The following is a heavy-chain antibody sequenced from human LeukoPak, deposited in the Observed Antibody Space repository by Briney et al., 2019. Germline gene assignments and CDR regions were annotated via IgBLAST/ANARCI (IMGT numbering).Heavy chain of an antibody. Sequence: ASVKVSCKASGYTFTGYYIHWVRQAPGQGLEWMGWINPHSGGTNYAQKFQGGVTMTRDTSITTAYMELSSLRSEDTAVYYCARGAGPGYSSSSISIGGIIDYWGQGTLVTVSS. J-gene: IGHJ4*02. D-gene: IGHD6-6*01. CDR1: GYTFTGYY. CDR2: INPHSGGT. V-gene: IGHV1-2*02. CDR3: ARGAGPGYSSSSISIGGIIDY.